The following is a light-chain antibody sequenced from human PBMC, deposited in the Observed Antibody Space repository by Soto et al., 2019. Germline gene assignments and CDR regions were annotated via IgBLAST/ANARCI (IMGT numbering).Light chain of an antibody. CDR3: LQLNTYPWT. V-gene: IGKV1-17*01. CDR1: QVITND. Sequence: IHMTQSPSSLSASVGDRLSITCRASQVITNDLGWYQQKPGKAPKRLIYAASTLQSGVPSRFSGSGSGTEFTLTISSLQPEDVATYYCLQLNTYPWTFGQGTKVDIK. CDR2: AAS. J-gene: IGKJ1*01.